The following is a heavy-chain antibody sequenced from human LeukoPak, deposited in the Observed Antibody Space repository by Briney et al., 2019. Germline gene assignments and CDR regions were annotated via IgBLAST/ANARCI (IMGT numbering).Heavy chain of an antibody. CDR3: AKDRGCSSTSCYYYYYGMDV. Sequence: GGSLRLSCAASGFTFSSYGMHWVRQAPGKGLEWVAVISYDGSNKYYADSVKGRFTISRDNSKNTLYLQMNSLRAEDTAVYYCAKDRGCSSTSCYYYYYGMDVWGQGTTVTVSS. CDR1: GFTFSSYG. V-gene: IGHV3-30*18. J-gene: IGHJ6*02. D-gene: IGHD2-2*01. CDR2: ISYDGSNK.